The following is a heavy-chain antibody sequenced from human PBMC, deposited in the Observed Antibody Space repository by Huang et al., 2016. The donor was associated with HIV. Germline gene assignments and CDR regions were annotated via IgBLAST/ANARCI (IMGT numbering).Heavy chain of an antibody. CDR1: GYTFSSYP. D-gene: IGHD1-1*01. V-gene: IGHV1-3*01. CDR2: SNAGYVDT. J-gene: IGHJ4*02. CDR3: TREGLEFTNF. Sequence: QVQLVQSGAEVKKPGTSVKVSCKASGYTFSSYPLHWVRHAPGQRVEWMGSSNAGYVDTKYSQKFQGRLTITRDTSATTVFMELSRLSSEDTAVYYCTREGLEFTNFWGQGTLVTVSS.